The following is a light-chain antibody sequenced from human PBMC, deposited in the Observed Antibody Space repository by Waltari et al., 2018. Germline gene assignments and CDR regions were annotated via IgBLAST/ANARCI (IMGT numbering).Light chain of an antibody. CDR2: GIN. V-gene: IGLV1-40*01. Sequence: QSVLTQPPSVSGAPGQRVTISCPGSWSNIRAGYDVHWYQQLPGKAPTLLIYGINTRPPGVPDRFFGSKSGTSASLAIPGLQPEDEADYYCQSYDTSLGVVFGGGTKLTVL. J-gene: IGLJ2*01. CDR3: QSYDTSLGVV. CDR1: WSNIRAGYD.